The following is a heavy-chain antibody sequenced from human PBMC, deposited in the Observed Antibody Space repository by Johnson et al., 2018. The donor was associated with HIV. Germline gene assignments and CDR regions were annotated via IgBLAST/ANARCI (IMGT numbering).Heavy chain of an antibody. V-gene: IGHV3-48*04. CDR3: AYSSGYGARELKDAFDI. CDR1: GFTFSSYA. CDR2: ISSSGSTI. Sequence: VQLVESGGGVVQPGRSLRLSCAASGFTFSSYAMHWVRQAPGKGLEWVSYISSSGSTIYYADSVKGRFTISRDNAKNSLYLQMNSLRAEDTAVYYCAYSSGYGARELKDAFDIWGQGTMVTVSS. J-gene: IGHJ3*02. D-gene: IGHD3-22*01.